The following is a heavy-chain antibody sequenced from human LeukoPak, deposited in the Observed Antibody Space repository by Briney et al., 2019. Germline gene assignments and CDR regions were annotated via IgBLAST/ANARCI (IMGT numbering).Heavy chain of an antibody. Sequence: GGSLRLSCAASGFIFNDYGMPWVRQAPGKGLEWVSSINWNGGSTGYADSVKGRFTISRDNAKNSLFLQMNSLRAEDTALYYCARTLTPVADFDYWGQGTLVTVSS. CDR3: ARTLTPVADFDY. J-gene: IGHJ4*02. D-gene: IGHD6-19*01. CDR1: GFIFNDYG. V-gene: IGHV3-20*04. CDR2: INWNGGST.